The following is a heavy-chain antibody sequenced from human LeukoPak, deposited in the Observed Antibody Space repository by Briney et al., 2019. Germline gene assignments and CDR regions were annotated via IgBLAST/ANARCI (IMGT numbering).Heavy chain of an antibody. Sequence: MASETLSLTCTVSGGSISSYSWSWIRQPPGKGLEWMGYMSYSGSNNYNPSRKSRISISVDTSKNHLSLSLSSVTAADTVVFYCARHGGETIVPTILHAFDFLGQGTMVSVSS. V-gene: IGHV4-59*08. D-gene: IGHD5-12*01. J-gene: IGHJ3*01. CDR3: ARHGGETIVPTILHAFDF. CDR2: MSYSGSN. CDR1: GGSISSYS.